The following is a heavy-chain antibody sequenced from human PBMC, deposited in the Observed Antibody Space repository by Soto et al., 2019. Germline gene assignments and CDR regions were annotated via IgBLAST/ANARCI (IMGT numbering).Heavy chain of an antibody. V-gene: IGHV3-21*01. CDR3: ARDYHGAGTGQEEFEY. Sequence: SLRLSCAASGFTFSSYSMNWVRQAPGKGLEWVSSISSSSSYIYYADSVKGRFTISRDNAKNSLYLQMNSLRAEDTAVYYCARDYHGAGTGQEEFEYWGQGALVAISS. D-gene: IGHD6-19*01. CDR2: ISSSSSYI. J-gene: IGHJ4*01. CDR1: GFTFSSYS.